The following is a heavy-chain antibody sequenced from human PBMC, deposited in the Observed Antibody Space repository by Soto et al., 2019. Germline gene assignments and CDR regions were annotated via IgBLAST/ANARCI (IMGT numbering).Heavy chain of an antibody. J-gene: IGHJ5*02. CDR3: AKGQSAYCSGTSCHNWFAP. CDR1: GFTFDDYA. D-gene: IGHD2-2*01. CDR2: ISWNSGSI. V-gene: IGHV3-9*01. Sequence: PGGSLRLSCAASGFTFDDYAMHWVRQAPGKGLEWVSGISWNSGSIAYAESVKGRFTISRDNAKNSLYLHMNSLRPEDTALYYCAKGQSAYCSGTSCHNWFAPWGQGSLVTVSS.